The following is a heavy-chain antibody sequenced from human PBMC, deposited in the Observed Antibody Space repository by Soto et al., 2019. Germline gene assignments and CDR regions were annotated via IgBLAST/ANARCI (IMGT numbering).Heavy chain of an antibody. CDR2: ISFDGSNK. Sequence: QVQLVESGGGVVQPGRSLRLSCAASGFTFSSYAMHWVRQAPGKGLEWVAVISFDGSNKYSADSVKDRFTVSRDNSKNTLYVQMSSLRSEDTAVYYCGKDRRFGNGYKLGFDYWGQGTLVTVSS. D-gene: IGHD3-10*01. CDR3: GKDRRFGNGYKLGFDY. CDR1: GFTFSSYA. V-gene: IGHV3-30-3*01. J-gene: IGHJ4*02.